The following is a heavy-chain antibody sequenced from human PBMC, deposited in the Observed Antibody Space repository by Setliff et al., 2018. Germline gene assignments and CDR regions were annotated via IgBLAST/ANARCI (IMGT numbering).Heavy chain of an antibody. CDR3: ARDILLVEGVSVTGCWFDP. V-gene: IGHV1-46*01. D-gene: IGHD3-9*01. J-gene: IGHJ5*02. CDR2: INPGGGSA. Sequence: ASVKVSCKASGYTFAGYYMHWVRQAPGQGLEWMGIINPGGGSASIVQKFQGRVTMTSDTSTSTVYLDLSGLRFDDTAVYYCARDILLVEGVSVTGCWFDPWGQGALVTVSS. CDR1: GYTFAGYY.